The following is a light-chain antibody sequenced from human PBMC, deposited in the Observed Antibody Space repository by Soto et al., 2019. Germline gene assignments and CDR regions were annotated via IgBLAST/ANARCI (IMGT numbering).Light chain of an antibody. CDR3: QQYHNWPVT. J-gene: IGKJ4*01. V-gene: IGKV3-11*01. CDR2: AAS. CDR1: QSVGSS. Sequence: EIVLTQSPATLSLSPGERATLSCRASQSVGSSLAWYQLKLGQAPRLLIYAASDRATGIPGRFSGSGSGTDFTLTVNSLQSEDIAVYYCQQYHNWPVTFGGGTKVDIK.